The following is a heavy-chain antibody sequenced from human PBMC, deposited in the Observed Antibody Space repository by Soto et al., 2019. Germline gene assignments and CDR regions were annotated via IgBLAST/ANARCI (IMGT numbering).Heavy chain of an antibody. V-gene: IGHV4-31*03. J-gene: IGHJ3*02. CDR1: GGSISSGGYY. CDR2: IYYSGST. CDR3: ARASAFGGFLDAFDI. D-gene: IGHD3-16*01. Sequence: SETLSLTCTVSGGSISSGGYYWSWIRQHPGKGLEWIGYIYYSGSTYYNPSLKSRVTISVDTSKNQFSLKLSSVTAADTAVYYCARASAFGGFLDAFDIWGQGTMVTVSS.